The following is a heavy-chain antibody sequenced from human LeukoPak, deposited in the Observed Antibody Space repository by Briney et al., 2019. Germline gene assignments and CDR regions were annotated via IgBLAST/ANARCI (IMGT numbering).Heavy chain of an antibody. CDR3: ARAGGGGSCSGSYYFDY. CDR2: IYTSGST. J-gene: IGHJ4*02. Sequence: KPSETLSLTCTVSGGSISSYYWSWIRQPAGKGLEWIGRIYTSGSTNYNPSLKSRVTISVDKSKNQFSLKLSSVTAADTAVYYCARAGGGGSCSGSYYFDYWGQGTLVTVSS. V-gene: IGHV4-4*07. CDR1: GGSISSYY. D-gene: IGHD1-26*01.